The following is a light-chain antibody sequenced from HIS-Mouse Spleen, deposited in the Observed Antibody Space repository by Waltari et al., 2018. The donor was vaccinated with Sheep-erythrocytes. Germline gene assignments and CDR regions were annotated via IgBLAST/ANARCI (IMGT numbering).Light chain of an antibody. J-gene: IGKJ4*01. CDR2: AAS. CDR1: QSISSY. Sequence: DIQMTQSPSSLSASVGDRVTITCRASQSISSYLNWYQQKPGKAPKLLIYAASSLQRRVPSRFSGSGSGTDFTLTISSLQPEDFATYYCQQSYSTPPTFGGGTKVEIK. CDR3: QQSYSTPPT. V-gene: IGKV1-39*01.